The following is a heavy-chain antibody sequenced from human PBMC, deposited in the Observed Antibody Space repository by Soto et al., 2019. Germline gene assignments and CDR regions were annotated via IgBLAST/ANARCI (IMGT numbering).Heavy chain of an antibody. D-gene: IGHD4-17*01. V-gene: IGHV1-8*01. J-gene: IGHJ6*02. CDR1: GYTFTSYD. CDR3: ARDGTFYGALQYYGMDV. CDR2: MNPISGNT. Sequence: QVQLVQSGAEVKKPGASVEVSCKASGYTFTSYDINWVRQATGQGLEWMGWMNPISGNTGYAPKFQGRVTMTRNTSRSRAYMELSSLISEDTAVYFCARDGTFYGALQYYGMDVWGQGTTVTVSS.